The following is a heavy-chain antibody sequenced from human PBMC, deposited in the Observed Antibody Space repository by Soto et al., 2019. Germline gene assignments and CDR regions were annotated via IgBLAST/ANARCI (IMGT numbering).Heavy chain of an antibody. V-gene: IGHV3-33*01. Sequence: QVQLVESGGGVVQPGRSLRLSCAASGFTFSSYGMHWVRQAPGKGLEWVAVIWYDGSNKYYADSVTGRFTISRDNSKNTLYLQMNSLRAEDTAVYYCARELLGYYYYYYGMDVWGQGTTVTVSS. CDR3: ARELLGYYYYYYGMDV. CDR1: GFTFSSYG. J-gene: IGHJ6*02. D-gene: IGHD2-15*01. CDR2: IWYDGSNK.